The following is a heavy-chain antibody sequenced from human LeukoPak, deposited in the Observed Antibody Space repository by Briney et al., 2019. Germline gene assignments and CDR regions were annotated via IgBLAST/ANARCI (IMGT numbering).Heavy chain of an antibody. CDR1: GFTFSSYG. D-gene: IGHD2-15*01. Sequence: GGSLRLSCAASGFTFSSYGMHWVRQAPGKGLEWVAVIWYDGSNKYYADSVKGRFTISRDNSKNTLYLQMNSLRAEDTAVYYCARDNVVVVATTRVTYYGMDVWGQGTTVTVSS. CDR3: ARDNVVVVATTRVTYYGMDV. V-gene: IGHV3-33*01. CDR2: IWYDGSNK. J-gene: IGHJ6*02.